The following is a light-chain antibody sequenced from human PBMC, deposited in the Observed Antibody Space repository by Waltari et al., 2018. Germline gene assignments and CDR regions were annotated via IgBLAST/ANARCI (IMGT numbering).Light chain of an antibody. CDR2: GAS. Sequence: ETVLTQSPGTVSLSPGERATLSCRASQSISSSFLAWYQQKPGQAPRLLIYGASTRATGIPDRFSGSGSGTDFTLTINRREPEDFAVYYCQQSGRSSTFGGGTKVEIK. CDR3: QQSGRSST. V-gene: IGKV3-20*01. J-gene: IGKJ4*01. CDR1: QSISSSF.